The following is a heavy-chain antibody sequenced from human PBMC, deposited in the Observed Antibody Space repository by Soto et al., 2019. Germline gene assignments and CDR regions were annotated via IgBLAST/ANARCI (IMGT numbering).Heavy chain of an antibody. D-gene: IGHD2-15*01. V-gene: IGHV1-69*01. Sequence: QVQLVQSGAEVKKPGSSVKVSCKASGGTFSSYAISWVRQAPGLGLEWMGGIIPIFGTANYAQKFHGRVTITADDSTSTAYMELSSLRSEDTAVQYCARDEGYCSGGSCYGMDVWGQGTTVTVSS. J-gene: IGHJ6*02. CDR2: IIPIFGTA. CDR3: ARDEGYCSGGSCYGMDV. CDR1: GGTFSSYA.